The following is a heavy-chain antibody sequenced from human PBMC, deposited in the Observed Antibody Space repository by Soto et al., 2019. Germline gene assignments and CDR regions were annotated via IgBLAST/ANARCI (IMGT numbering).Heavy chain of an antibody. CDR3: ASNIPLAGLYYFDY. D-gene: IGHD6-19*01. Sequence: QVQLVQSGAEVKKPGASVKVSCKASGYTFTSYAMHWVRQAPGQRLEWMGWINAGNGNTKYSQKFQGRVTITRDTSASTAYMELRGLRSEDTAVDYCASNIPLAGLYYFDYVGQGTLVTVSS. V-gene: IGHV1-3*01. CDR1: GYTFTSYA. CDR2: INAGNGNT. J-gene: IGHJ4*02.